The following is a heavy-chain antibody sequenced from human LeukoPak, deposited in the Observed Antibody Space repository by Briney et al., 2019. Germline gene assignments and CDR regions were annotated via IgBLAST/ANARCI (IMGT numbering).Heavy chain of an antibody. J-gene: IGHJ4*02. Sequence: GGSLRLSCAASGFTFSSYAMSWVRQSPGKGLEWVSGLSGSGGRTDYADSVKGRFTISRDNSKNTLYLQMNSLRADDTAVYYCAKAAHTSDYLGQDYWGQGTLVTVSS. D-gene: IGHD3-22*01. CDR3: AKAAHTSDYLGQDY. CDR1: GFTFSSYA. V-gene: IGHV3-23*01. CDR2: LSGSGGRT.